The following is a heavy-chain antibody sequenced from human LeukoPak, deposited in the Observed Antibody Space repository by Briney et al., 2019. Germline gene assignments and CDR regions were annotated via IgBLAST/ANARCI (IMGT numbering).Heavy chain of an antibody. CDR2: ILDGGPT. CDR1: DFNFHSAW. D-gene: IGHD2-2*01. J-gene: IGHJ4*02. V-gene: IGHV3-15*01. Sequence: PGGSLRLSCAASDFNFHSAWMSWVRQAPGKGLEWLGRILDGGPTEYAAPVKDRFTISRHDSKNTLYLQMNSLKIEDTAVNYCATYPPGHCHSASCWGYFAYWGQGTLVTISS. CDR3: ATYPPGHCHSASCWGYFAY.